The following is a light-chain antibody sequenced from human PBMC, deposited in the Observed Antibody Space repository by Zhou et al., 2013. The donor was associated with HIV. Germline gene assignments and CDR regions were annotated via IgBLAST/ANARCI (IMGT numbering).Light chain of an antibody. CDR3: QQSTDEVT. Sequence: EIVLTQSPATLSLSPGERATLSCRASQSVSRYLAWYQQKPGQAPRLLIHDASNRATGIPARFSGSGSGTDFTLTISSVEPEDFALYYCQQSTDEVTFGQGTKLEIK. J-gene: IGKJ2*01. V-gene: IGKV3-11*01. CDR1: QSVSRY. CDR2: DAS.